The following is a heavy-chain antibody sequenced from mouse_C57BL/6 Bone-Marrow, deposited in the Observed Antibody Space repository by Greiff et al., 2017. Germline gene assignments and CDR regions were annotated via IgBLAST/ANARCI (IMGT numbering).Heavy chain of an antibody. CDR2: IHPNSGST. D-gene: IGHD2-5*01. CDR3: ARGSNFQAWFAY. J-gene: IGHJ3*01. V-gene: IGHV1-64*01. CDR1: GYTFTSYW. Sequence: QVQLQQPGAELVKPGASVKLSCKASGYTFTSYWMHWVKQRPGQDLEWIGMIHPNSGSTNYNEKFKSKATLTVDKSSSTAYMQLSSLTSEDSAVYYCARGSNFQAWFAYWGQGTLVTVSA.